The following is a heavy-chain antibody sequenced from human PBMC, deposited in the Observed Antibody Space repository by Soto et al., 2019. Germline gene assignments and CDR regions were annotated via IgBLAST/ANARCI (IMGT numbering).Heavy chain of an antibody. CDR2: TNHSGST. J-gene: IGHJ6*03. CDR1: GGSFSGYY. D-gene: IGHD3-22*01. CDR3: ARSYYDYYYYYMDV. V-gene: IGHV4-34*01. Sequence: PSETLSLTCAVYGGSFSGYYWSWIRQPPGKGLEWIGETNHSGSTNYNPSLKSRVTISVDTSKNQFSLKLSSVTAADTAVYYCARSYYDYYYYYMDVWGKGTTVTVSS.